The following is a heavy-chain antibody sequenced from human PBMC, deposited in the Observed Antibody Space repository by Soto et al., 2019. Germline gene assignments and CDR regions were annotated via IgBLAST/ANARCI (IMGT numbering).Heavy chain of an antibody. CDR3: ARAPRGSQNGGYFQH. CDR2: IWYDGSNK. CDR1: GFTFSCYG. D-gene: IGHD5-12*01. Sequence: GGSLRLSCAASGFTFSCYGMHWVRQAPGKGLEWVAVIWYDGSNKYYADSVKGRFTISRDNSKNTLYLQMNSLRAEDTAVYYCARAPRGSQNGGYFQHWGQGTLVTVSS. V-gene: IGHV3-33*01. J-gene: IGHJ1*01.